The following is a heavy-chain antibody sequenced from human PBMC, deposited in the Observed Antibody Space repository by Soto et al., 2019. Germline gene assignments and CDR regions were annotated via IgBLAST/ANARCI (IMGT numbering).Heavy chain of an antibody. V-gene: IGHV3-23*01. CDR3: AKSSSSCYFYFDC. D-gene: IGHD2-21*01. CDR2: ISGDSGRT. J-gene: IGHJ4*02. Sequence: GGSLRLSCAASGFTFSSYAMSWVRQAPGKGLKWVSTISGDSGRTFYADSVKGRFTISRDSSKNTLFLQMNSLRAEDTAVYYCAKSSSSCYFYFDCWGQGTLVTVSS. CDR1: GFTFSSYA.